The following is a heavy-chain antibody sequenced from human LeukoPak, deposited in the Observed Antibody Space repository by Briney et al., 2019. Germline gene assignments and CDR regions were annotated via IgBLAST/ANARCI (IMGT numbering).Heavy chain of an antibody. D-gene: IGHD6-19*01. J-gene: IGHJ4*02. CDR2: ISAYNGNT. CDR3: ARADIRAIASSGWYGFDY. Sequence: ASVKVSCKASGYTFISYGISWVRQAPGQGLEWMGWISAYNGNTNYEQKFQGRVTITTDTSTSTAYMELRSLRSDDTAVYYCARADIRAIASSGWYGFDYWGQGTLVTVSS. V-gene: IGHV1-18*01. CDR1: GYTFISYG.